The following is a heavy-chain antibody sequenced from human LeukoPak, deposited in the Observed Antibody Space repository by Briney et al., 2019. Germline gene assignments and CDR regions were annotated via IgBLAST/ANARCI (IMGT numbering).Heavy chain of an antibody. Sequence: SVKVSCKASGDTFSSYTISWVRQAPGQGLEWMGRIIPILGIANYAQKFQGRVTITADKSTSTAYMELSSLRSEDTAVYYCASPDLGDYSNSPQGYGMDVWGQGTTVTVSS. CDR2: IIPILGIA. D-gene: IGHD4-11*01. CDR3: ASPDLGDYSNSPQGYGMDV. V-gene: IGHV1-69*02. CDR1: GDTFSSYT. J-gene: IGHJ6*02.